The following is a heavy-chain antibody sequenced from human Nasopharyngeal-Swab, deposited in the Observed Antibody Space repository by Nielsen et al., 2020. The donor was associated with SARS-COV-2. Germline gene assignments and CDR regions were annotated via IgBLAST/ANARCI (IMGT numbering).Heavy chain of an antibody. D-gene: IGHD4-23*01. Sequence: GESLKISCVASGFTFTTYAMNWVRQAQGKGLEWVSYINGDAKETFYADSVRGRFTISRDNSGNALYLQMNSLRADDTALYYCARGWSNYGGDIHYWGQGTLVTVAS. CDR2: INGDAKET. CDR1: GFTFTTYA. J-gene: IGHJ4*02. V-gene: IGHV3-23*01. CDR3: ARGWSNYGGDIHY.